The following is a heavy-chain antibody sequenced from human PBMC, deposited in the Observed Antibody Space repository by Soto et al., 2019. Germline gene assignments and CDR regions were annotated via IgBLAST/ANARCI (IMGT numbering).Heavy chain of an antibody. CDR1: GGSISSSSYY. CDR3: ARHVGYGGKPNLDFDY. Sequence: SETLSLTCTVSGGSISSSSYYWGWIRQPPGKGLEWIGSIYYSGSTYYNPSLKSRVTISVDTSKNQFSLKLSSVTAADTAVYYCARHVGYGGKPNLDFDYWGQGTLVTVSS. V-gene: IGHV4-39*01. D-gene: IGHD4-17*01. J-gene: IGHJ4*02. CDR2: IYYSGST.